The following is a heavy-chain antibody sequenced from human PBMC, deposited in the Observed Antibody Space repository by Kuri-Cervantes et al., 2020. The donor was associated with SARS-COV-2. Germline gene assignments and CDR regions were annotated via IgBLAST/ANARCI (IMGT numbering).Heavy chain of an antibody. D-gene: IGHD6-19*01. CDR1: GYSFTNYW. J-gene: IGHJ4*02. CDR2: IFPYDSDT. V-gene: IGHV5-51*01. CDR3: ARRIAVAGTSGARFDH. Sequence: GESLKISRKVSGYSFTNYWIGWVRQVPGKGLEWMGIIFPYDSDTTYSPSFQGQVTISADKSISTTYLHWRSLKASDTAMYYCARRIAVAGTSGARFDHWGQGTLVTVSS.